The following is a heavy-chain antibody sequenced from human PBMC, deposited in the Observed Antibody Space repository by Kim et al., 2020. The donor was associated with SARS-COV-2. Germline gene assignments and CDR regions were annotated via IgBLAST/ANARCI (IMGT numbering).Heavy chain of an antibody. V-gene: IGHV4-4*07. D-gene: IGHD6-19*01. Sequence: SETLSLTCTVSGGSISSYYWSWIRQPAGKGLEWIGRISTSGSTNYNPSLKSRVTMSVDTSKNQFSLKLSSVTAADTAVYYCARDQNEGSGWYRAFDIWGQGTMVTVSS. CDR2: ISTSGST. J-gene: IGHJ3*02. CDR1: GGSISSYY. CDR3: ARDQNEGSGWYRAFDI.